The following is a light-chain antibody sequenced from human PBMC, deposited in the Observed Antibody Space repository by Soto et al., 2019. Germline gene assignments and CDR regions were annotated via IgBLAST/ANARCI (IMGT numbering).Light chain of an antibody. CDR1: SSNIGSNT. CDR2: SNN. V-gene: IGLV1-44*01. CDR3: AAWDDSLNGLL. Sequence: QSVLTQPPSASGTPGQRVTISCSGSSSNIGSNTVNWYQQLPGTAPKLLIYSNNQRPSGVPDRFSGSKSGTSASLAISGLQSEDEADYYCAAWDDSLNGLLFGVGTKLTVL. J-gene: IGLJ2*01.